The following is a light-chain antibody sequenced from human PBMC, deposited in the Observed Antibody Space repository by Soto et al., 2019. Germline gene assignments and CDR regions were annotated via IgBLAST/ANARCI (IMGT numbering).Light chain of an antibody. CDR3: QQSYSTPCH. CDR2: STS. CDR1: QSIRSS. Sequence: DIQMTQSPSSLSASVGDRVTIICRASQSIRSSLNWYQQKPGKALELLIYSTSSLQRGVPSRFSGSGSGTDFTLTISSRQPEDFATYYCQQSYSTPCHFGQGTKLEIK. J-gene: IGKJ2*01. V-gene: IGKV1-39*01.